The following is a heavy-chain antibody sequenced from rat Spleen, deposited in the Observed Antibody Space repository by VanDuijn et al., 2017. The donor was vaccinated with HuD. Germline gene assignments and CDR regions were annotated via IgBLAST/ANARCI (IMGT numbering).Heavy chain of an antibody. CDR2: ISTGGGNT. V-gene: IGHV5-25*01. D-gene: IGHD1-4*01. CDR3: ASQDLPPYNWFAY. J-gene: IGHJ3*01. CDR1: GFTFSNYY. Sequence: EVQLVESGGGLVQPGRSMKLSCAASGFTFSNYYMAWVRQAPTKGLEWVASISTGGGNTYYRDSVKGRFTISRDNAKSTLYLQMDSLRSEDTATYYCASQDLPPYNWFAYWGQGTLVTVSS.